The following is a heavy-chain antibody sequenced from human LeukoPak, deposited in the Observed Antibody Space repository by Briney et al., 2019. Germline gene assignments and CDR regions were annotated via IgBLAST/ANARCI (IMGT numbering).Heavy chain of an antibody. D-gene: IGHD5-24*01. Sequence: SETLSLTCTVSGGSISNYFWSWVRQPAGKGLEWIGEINHSGSTNYNPSLKSRVTISVDTSKNQFSLKLSSVTAADTAVYYCARGQVEMATIGRWGQGTLVTVSS. CDR1: GGSISNYF. CDR2: INHSGST. J-gene: IGHJ4*02. CDR3: ARGQVEMATIGR. V-gene: IGHV4-34*01.